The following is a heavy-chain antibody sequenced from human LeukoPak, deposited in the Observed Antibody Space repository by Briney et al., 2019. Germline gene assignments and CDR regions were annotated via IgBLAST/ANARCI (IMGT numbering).Heavy chain of an antibody. CDR2: IIPIFGIA. D-gene: IGHD2-15*01. V-gene: IGHV1-69*04. CDR1: GGTFSSYA. J-gene: IGHJ6*02. Sequence: ASVKVSCKASGGTFSSYAISWVRQAPGQGLEWMGRIIPIFGIANYAQKFQGRVTITADKSTSTAYMELSSLRSEDTAVYYCARDSYCSGGSCYPGYHYYYYGMDVWGQGTTVTVSS. CDR3: ARDSYCSGGSCYPGYHYYYYGMDV.